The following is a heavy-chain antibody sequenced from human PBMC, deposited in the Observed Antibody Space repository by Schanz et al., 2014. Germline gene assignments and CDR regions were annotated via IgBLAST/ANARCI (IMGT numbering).Heavy chain of an antibody. CDR2: INTNNGDS. V-gene: IGHV7-4-1*02. CDR3: ARGGVVVVTAALNWFDP. Sequence: QVQLVQSGSELKKPGASVKVSCKASGYTFTSFAMNWVRQAPGQGLEWMGWINTNNGDSTYAQGFTGRFVFSLDTSVSTAYIQISSLKAEDTAVYYWARGGVVVVTAALNWFDPWGQGTLVTVSS. J-gene: IGHJ5*02. D-gene: IGHD2-15*01. CDR1: GYTFTSFA.